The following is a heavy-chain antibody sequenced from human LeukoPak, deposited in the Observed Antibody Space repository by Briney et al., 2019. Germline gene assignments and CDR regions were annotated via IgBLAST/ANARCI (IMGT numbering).Heavy chain of an antibody. CDR3: ARSRSGWAPYY. CDR2: INHSGST. J-gene: IGHJ4*02. Sequence: SETLSLTCAVYGGSLSGYYWSWIRQPPGKGLEWIGEINHSGSTNYNPSLKSRVTISVDTSKNQFSLKLSSVTAADTAVYYCARSRSGWAPYYWGQGTLVTVSS. V-gene: IGHV4-34*01. CDR1: GGSLSGYY. D-gene: IGHD6-19*01.